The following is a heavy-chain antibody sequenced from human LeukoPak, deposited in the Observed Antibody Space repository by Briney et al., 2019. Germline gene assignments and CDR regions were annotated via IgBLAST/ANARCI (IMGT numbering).Heavy chain of an antibody. CDR3: ARHRYISTRDFEY. D-gene: IGHD1-14*01. Sequence: PGGSLRLSCAASGFTVSSNDMSWVRQAPGKGLEWVSAIYSGGSIYYADSVKGRFTISRDNSKNTLYLQMHSLGAEDTAVYYCARHRYISTRDFEYWGQGTLVTVSS. V-gene: IGHV3-53*01. J-gene: IGHJ4*02. CDR2: IYSGGSI. CDR1: GFTVSSND.